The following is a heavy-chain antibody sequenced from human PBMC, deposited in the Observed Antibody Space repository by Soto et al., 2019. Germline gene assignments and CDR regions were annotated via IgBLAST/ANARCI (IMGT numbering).Heavy chain of an antibody. J-gene: IGHJ4*02. Sequence: QLQLRESGPGLVKSSEALSLTCSVSCGSGSGSSYYCGWVRQPPGKGLEWIGRGYYRGSNYYNPSSESRVTISVDKSKNQSSQKLMSLYAADTAVYYCGRLGVLASIAYYFDYWGQGALVTVSS. CDR1: CGSGSGSSYY. V-gene: IGHV4-39*01. D-gene: IGHD2-8*02. CDR2: GYYRGSN. CDR3: GRLGVLASIAYYFDY.